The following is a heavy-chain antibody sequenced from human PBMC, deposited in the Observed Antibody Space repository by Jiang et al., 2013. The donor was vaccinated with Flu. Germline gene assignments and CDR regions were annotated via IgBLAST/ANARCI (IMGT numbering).Heavy chain of an antibody. CDR2: HTTGPSVY. D-gene: IGHD5-24*01. V-gene: IGHV6-1*01. J-gene: IGHJ4*02. CDR3: ARSDGHFDY. Sequence: SGDSVSSNSAAWNWIRQSPSRGLEWLEGHTTGPSVYGYAVSVKSRIIINPDTSKNHFSLQLNSVTPEDTAVYYCARSDGHFDYWGQGTLVTVSS. CDR1: GDSVSSNSAA.